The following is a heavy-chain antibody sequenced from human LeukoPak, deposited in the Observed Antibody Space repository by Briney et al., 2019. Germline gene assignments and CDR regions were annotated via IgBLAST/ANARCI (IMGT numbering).Heavy chain of an antibody. J-gene: IGHJ4*02. D-gene: IGHD3-10*01. CDR1: GGSISSSSYY. Sequence: PSETLSLTCTVSGGSISSSSYYWGWIRQPPGKGLEWIGSIYYSGSTYYNPSLKSRVTISVDTSKNQFSLKLSSVTAADTAVYYCARFGLVTMVRGVIIKKYYFDYWGQGTLVTVSS. CDR2: IYYSGST. CDR3: ARFGLVTMVRGVIIKKYYFDY. V-gene: IGHV4-39*01.